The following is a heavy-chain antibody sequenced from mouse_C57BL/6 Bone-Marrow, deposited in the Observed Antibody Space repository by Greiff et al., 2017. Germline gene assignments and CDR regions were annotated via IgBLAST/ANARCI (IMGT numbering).Heavy chain of an antibody. Sequence: QVQLQQSGAELVKPGASVKLSCKASGYTFTSYWMQWVKQRPGQGLEWIGEIDPSDSYTNYNQKFKGKATLTVDTSSSTAYMQLSSLTSEDSAVYYCARDYGSPFDYWGQGTTLTVSS. D-gene: IGHD1-1*01. CDR1: GYTFTSYW. J-gene: IGHJ2*01. CDR2: IDPSDSYT. CDR3: ARDYGSPFDY. V-gene: IGHV1-50*01.